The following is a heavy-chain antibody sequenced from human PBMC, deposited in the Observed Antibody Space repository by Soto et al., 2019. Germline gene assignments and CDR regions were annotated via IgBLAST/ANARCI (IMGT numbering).Heavy chain of an antibody. CDR2: IDPSDSYT. CDR3: ARFLDDYYDSSGYYSALDFDY. D-gene: IGHD3-22*01. CDR1: GYSFTSYW. V-gene: IGHV5-10-1*01. Sequence: PGESLKISCKGSGYSFTSYWISWVRQMPGKGLEWMGRIDPSDSYTNYSPSFQGHVTISADKSISTAYLQWSSLKASDTAMYHCARFLDDYYDSSGYYSALDFDYWGQGTLVTVAS. J-gene: IGHJ4*02.